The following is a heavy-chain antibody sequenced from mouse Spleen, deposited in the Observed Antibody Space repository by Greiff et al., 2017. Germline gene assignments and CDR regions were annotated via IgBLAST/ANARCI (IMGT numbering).Heavy chain of an antibody. D-gene: IGHD3-3*01. CDR1: GFTFSSYA. CDR2: INSNGGST. Sequence: DVHLVESGGGLVKPGGSLKLSCAASGFTFSSYAMSWVRQTPEKRLEWVAAINSNGGSTYYPDTVKDRFTISRDNAKNTLYLQMSSLRSEDTALYYCARHGGTRAMDYWGQGTSVTVSS. CDR3: ARHGGTRAMDY. V-gene: IGHV5-6-2*01. J-gene: IGHJ4*01.